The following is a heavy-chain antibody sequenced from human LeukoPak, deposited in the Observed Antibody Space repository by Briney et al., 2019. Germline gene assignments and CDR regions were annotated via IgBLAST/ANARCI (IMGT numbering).Heavy chain of an antibody. CDR3: ARDLGYSSSLGTPLDY. Sequence: ASVKVSCKASGGTFSSYAISWVRQAPGQGLEWMGWISVYNGNTNYAQKLQGRVTLTTDTSTSTAYMELRSLRSDDTAVYYCARDLGYSSSLGTPLDYWGLGTLVTVSS. V-gene: IGHV1-18*01. CDR2: ISVYNGNT. CDR1: GGTFSSYA. D-gene: IGHD6-6*01. J-gene: IGHJ4*02.